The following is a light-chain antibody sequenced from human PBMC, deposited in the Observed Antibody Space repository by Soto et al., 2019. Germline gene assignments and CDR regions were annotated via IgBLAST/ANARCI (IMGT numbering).Light chain of an antibody. Sequence: DIQLTQSPSFLSASVGNRVTITCRASQCISSYLAWYQQKLGKAPKLLIYAASTLQSGVPSRFSGSESGTEFTLTISSLQPEDFATYYCQQLNTYPLTFGGGTKVEIK. CDR3: QQLNTYPLT. CDR1: QCISSY. J-gene: IGKJ4*01. CDR2: AAS. V-gene: IGKV1-9*01.